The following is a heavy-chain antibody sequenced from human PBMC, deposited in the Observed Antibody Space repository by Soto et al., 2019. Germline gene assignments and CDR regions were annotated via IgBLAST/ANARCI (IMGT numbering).Heavy chain of an antibody. Sequence: ETLSLTCAVSGYSISSGYYWGWIRQPPGKGLEWIGSIYHSGSTYYNPSLKSRVTISVDTSKNQFSLKLSSVTAADTAVYYCARAGYYDSSGYELDYWGQGTLVTVSS. CDR3: ARAGYYDSSGYELDY. CDR2: IYHSGST. D-gene: IGHD3-22*01. V-gene: IGHV4-38-2*01. J-gene: IGHJ4*02. CDR1: GYSISSGYY.